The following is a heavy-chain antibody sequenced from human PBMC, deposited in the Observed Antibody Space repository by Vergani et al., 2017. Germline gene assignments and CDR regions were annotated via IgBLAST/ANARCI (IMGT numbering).Heavy chain of an antibody. CDR3: ARGRKWRLTECLDGMDV. Sequence: QVQLLQSGSELKKPGASVRLSCEASGYTFTNYPLIWVRQAPGQGLEFMGWINTNSGNPTYAPGFTGRFVFSLDTSVSTAYLQISGLKAEDSAVYYCARGRKWRLTECLDGMDVWGQGTTVTVSS. CDR1: GYTFTNYP. V-gene: IGHV7-4-1*02. D-gene: IGHD5-12*01. J-gene: IGHJ6*02. CDR2: INTNSGNP.